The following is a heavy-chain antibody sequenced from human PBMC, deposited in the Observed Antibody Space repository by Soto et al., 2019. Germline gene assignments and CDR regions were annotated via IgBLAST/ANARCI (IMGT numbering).Heavy chain of an antibody. Sequence: SETLSLTCTVSGGSISSGGYYWSWIRQHPGKGLEWIGYIYYSGSTYYNPPLKSRVTISVDTSKNQFSLKLSSVTAADTAVYYGAGHRKTAMVFESWGQGTLVTVSS. V-gene: IGHV4-31*03. D-gene: IGHD5-18*01. J-gene: IGHJ4*02. CDR3: AGHRKTAMVFES. CDR2: IYYSGST. CDR1: GGSISSGGYY.